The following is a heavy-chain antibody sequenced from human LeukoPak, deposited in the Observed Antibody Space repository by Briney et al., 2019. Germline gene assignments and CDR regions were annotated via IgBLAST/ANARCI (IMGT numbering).Heavy chain of an antibody. D-gene: IGHD3-3*01. CDR1: GYTFTSYE. V-gene: IGHV1-8*03. J-gene: IGHJ4*02. Sequence: SVKVSCKASGYTFTSYEINWVRQATGQGLEWMGWMNPNSGHTGYAQKFQGRVTITRNPSISTAYMELSSLRSEDTAVYYCARGATTIFGVVTYYFDYWGQGTLVTVSS. CDR3: ARGATTIFGVVTYYFDY. CDR2: MNPNSGHT.